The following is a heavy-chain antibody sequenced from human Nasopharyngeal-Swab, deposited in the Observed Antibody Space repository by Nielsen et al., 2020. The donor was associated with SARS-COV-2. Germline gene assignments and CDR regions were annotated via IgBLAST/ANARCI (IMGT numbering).Heavy chain of an antibody. V-gene: IGHV1-3*01. CDR3: ARDGTTSQTSYYYYGMDV. D-gene: IGHD4-17*01. CDR1: GYTFTSYA. CDR2: INAGNGNT. Sequence: ASVKVSCKASGYTFTSYAMHWVRQAPGQRLEWMGWINAGNGNTKYSQKFQGRVTITADESTSTAYMELSSLRSEDTAVYYCARDGTTSQTSYYYYGMDVWGQGTTVTVSS. J-gene: IGHJ6*02.